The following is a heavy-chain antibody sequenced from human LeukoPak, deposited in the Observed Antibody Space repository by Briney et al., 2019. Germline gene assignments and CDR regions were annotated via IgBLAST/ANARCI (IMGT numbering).Heavy chain of an antibody. V-gene: IGHV3-21*01. Sequence: GGSLRLSCAASGFSFSSHSLNWVRQAPGKGLEWVSSISSSSSYIYYADSVKGRFTISRDNAKNSLYLQMNSLRAEDTAVYYCARDGQTYYYDSSGYYSYNWFDPWGQGTLVTVSS. J-gene: IGHJ5*02. CDR1: GFSFSSHS. D-gene: IGHD3-22*01. CDR2: ISSSSSYI. CDR3: ARDGQTYYYDSSGYYSYNWFDP.